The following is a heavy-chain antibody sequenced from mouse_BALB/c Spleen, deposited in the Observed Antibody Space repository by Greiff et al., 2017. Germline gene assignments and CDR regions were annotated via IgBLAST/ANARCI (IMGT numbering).Heavy chain of an antibody. V-gene: IGHV5-17*02. Sequence: EVQVVESGGGLVQPGGSRKLSCAASGFTFSSFGMHWVRQAPEKGLEWVAYISSGSSTIYYADTVKGRFTISRDNPKNTLFLQMTSLRSEDTAMYYCARSGGYRDYFDYWGQGTTLTVSS. CDR2: ISSGSSTI. J-gene: IGHJ2*01. CDR1: GFTFSSFG. D-gene: IGHD3-1*01. CDR3: ARSGGYRDYFDY.